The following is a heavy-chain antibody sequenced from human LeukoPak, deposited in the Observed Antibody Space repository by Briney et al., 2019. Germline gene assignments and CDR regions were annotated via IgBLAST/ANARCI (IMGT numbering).Heavy chain of an antibody. CDR1: GFTFSSYS. J-gene: IGHJ3*02. V-gene: IGHV3-21*01. Sequence: GGSLRLSCAASGFTFSSYSMNWVRQAPGKGLEWVSSISISSSYIYYADSVKGRFTISRDNAKNSLYLQMNSLRAEDTAVYYCAGGYCSGGSCYRILNAFDIWGQGTMVTVSS. D-gene: IGHD2-15*01. CDR3: AGGYCSGGSCYRILNAFDI. CDR2: ISISSSYI.